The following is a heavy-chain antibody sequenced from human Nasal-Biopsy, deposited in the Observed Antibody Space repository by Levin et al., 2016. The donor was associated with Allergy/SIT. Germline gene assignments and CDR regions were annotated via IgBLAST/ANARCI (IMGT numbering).Heavy chain of an antibody. CDR3: AREGVSGSDFNFYSFYPMDV. J-gene: IGHJ6*02. V-gene: IGHV3-7*05. CDR1: GFTFSNYW. Sequence: GGSLRLSCAASGFTFSNYWMSWVRQAPGKGLEWVANIKQDGSEKYYVDSVKGRFTISRDNARNSLYLQMNSLRAEDTAVYYCAREGVSGSDFNFYSFYPMDVWGQGTTATVSS. D-gene: IGHD6-25*01. CDR2: IKQDGSEK.